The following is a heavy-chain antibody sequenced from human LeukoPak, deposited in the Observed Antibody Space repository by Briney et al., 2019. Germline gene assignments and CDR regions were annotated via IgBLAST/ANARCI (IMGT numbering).Heavy chain of an antibody. J-gene: IGHJ3*02. D-gene: IGHD6-19*01. CDR2: IYHSGST. V-gene: IGHV4-59*01. Sequence: SETLSLTCTVSGDSISSYYWSWIRQPPGKGLEWIGYIYHSGSTNYNPSLKSRVTLSLDTSKKHFSLKLSSVTAADTAVYYCVRGHLVGGWFKYDAFDIWGQGTMVSVSS. CDR1: GDSISSYY. CDR3: VRGHLVGGWFKYDAFDI.